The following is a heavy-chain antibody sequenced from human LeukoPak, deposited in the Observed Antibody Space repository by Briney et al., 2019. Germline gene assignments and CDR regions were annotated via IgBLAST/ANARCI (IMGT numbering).Heavy chain of an antibody. V-gene: IGHV1-69*06. Sequence: SVKVSCKASGGTFSSYAISWVRQAPGQGLEWMGGIIPIFGTANYAQKFQGRVTITADKSTSTAYMELSSLRSEDTAVYYCARDAYGDYTYYFDYWGQGTLVTVSS. J-gene: IGHJ4*02. CDR1: GGTFSSYA. D-gene: IGHD4-17*01. CDR3: ARDAYGDYTYYFDY. CDR2: IIPIFGTA.